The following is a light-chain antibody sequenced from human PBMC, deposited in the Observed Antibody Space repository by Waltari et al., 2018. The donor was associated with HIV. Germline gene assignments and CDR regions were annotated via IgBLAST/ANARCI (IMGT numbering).Light chain of an antibody. Sequence: DIQMTQSPSTLSASVGDRVTVTCRASQSIGNSLAWYQQKPGRAPKLLIYKTSTLGNGVPSRFSGSVSGTEFTLTINRLQPDDFAIYYCEQYDNYSVTFVGGTKVEIK. CDR3: EQYDNYSVT. CDR2: KTS. J-gene: IGKJ4*01. V-gene: IGKV1-5*03. CDR1: QSIGNS.